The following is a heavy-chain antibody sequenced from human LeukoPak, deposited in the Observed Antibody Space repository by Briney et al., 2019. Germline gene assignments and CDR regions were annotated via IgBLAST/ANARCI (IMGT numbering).Heavy chain of an antibody. CDR1: GYTFTSYY. V-gene: IGHV1-46*01. CDR3: ARMQVVPAHAFDI. D-gene: IGHD2-2*01. CDR2: INPSGGST. Sequence: ASVKVSCKASGYTFTSYYMHWVRQAPGQGLEWMGIINPSGGSTSYAQKFQGRATMTRDMSTSTVYMELSSLRSEDTAVYYCARMQVVPAHAFDIWGQGTMVTVSS. J-gene: IGHJ3*02.